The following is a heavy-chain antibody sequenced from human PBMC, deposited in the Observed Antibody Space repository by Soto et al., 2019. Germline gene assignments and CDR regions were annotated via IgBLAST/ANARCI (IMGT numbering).Heavy chain of an antibody. Sequence: ASVKVSCKASGYTFSDYYMHWVRQAPGQGLEWMGWINPKTGGKNYAQKFQGRVAVTRDTSISTTYMELSGLRSDDTAVYFCARDXRVMSSSSSPHYYGMDIWGQGTTVTVSS. CDR2: INPKTGGK. J-gene: IGHJ6*02. CDR1: GYTFSDYY. CDR3: ARDXRVMSSSSSPHYYGMDI. V-gene: IGHV1-2*02. D-gene: IGHD6-6*01.